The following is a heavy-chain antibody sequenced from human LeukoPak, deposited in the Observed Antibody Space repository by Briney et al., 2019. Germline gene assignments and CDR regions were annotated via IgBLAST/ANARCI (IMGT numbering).Heavy chain of an antibody. Sequence: GGSLRLSCAASGFTFSSYWMSWVRQAPGKGLEWVANIKQDGSEKYYADSVKGRFTISRDNSKNTLYLQMNSLRAEDTAVYYCASSGYQSLQFDYWGQGTLVTVSS. D-gene: IGHD2-2*01. V-gene: IGHV3-7*01. J-gene: IGHJ4*02. CDR1: GFTFSSYW. CDR2: IKQDGSEK. CDR3: ASSGYQSLQFDY.